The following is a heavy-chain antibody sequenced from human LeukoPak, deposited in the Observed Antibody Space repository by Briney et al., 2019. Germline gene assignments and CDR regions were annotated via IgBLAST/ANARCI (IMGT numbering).Heavy chain of an antibody. CDR1: GGSFSGYY. CDR2: INHSGST. J-gene: IGHJ4*02. CDR3: AEARY. Sequence: KPSETLSLTCAVYGGSFSGYYWSWIRQPPGKGLEWIGEINHSGSTNYHPSLKSRVTISVDTSKNQFSLKLSSVTAADTAVYYCAEARYRGQGTLVTVSS. V-gene: IGHV4-34*01.